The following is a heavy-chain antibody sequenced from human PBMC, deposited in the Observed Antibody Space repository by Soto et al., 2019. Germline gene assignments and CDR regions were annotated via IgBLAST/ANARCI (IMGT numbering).Heavy chain of an antibody. CDR1: GGSISSGGYY. V-gene: IGHV4-31*03. CDR3: ARVHGESIYCSGGSCYSTFDY. CDR2: IYYSGST. Sequence: SETLSLTCTVSGGSISSGGYYWSWIRQHPGKGLEWIGYIYYSGSTYYNPSLKSRVTISVDTSKNQFSLKLSSVTAADTAVYYCARVHGESIYCSGGSCYSTFDYWGQGTLDTVSS. D-gene: IGHD2-15*01. J-gene: IGHJ4*02.